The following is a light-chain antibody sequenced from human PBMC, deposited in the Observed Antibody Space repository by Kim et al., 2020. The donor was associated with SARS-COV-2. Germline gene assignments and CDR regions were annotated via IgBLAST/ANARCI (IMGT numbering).Light chain of an antibody. Sequence: SPGQSVPISCTGTSSDVGGYNYVYWYQQHPGKAPKLMIYDVSKRPSGVPDRFSGSKSGNTASLTISGVQPEDEADYYCCSYASSVVFGGGTQLTVL. CDR3: CSYASSVV. J-gene: IGLJ2*01. V-gene: IGLV2-11*01. CDR1: SSDVGGYNY. CDR2: DVS.